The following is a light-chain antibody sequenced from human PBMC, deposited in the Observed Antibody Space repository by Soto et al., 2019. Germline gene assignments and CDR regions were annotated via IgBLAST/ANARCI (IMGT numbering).Light chain of an antibody. CDR3: SSYAGTTRYV. CDR2: EVN. CDR1: SSDVGGYNY. J-gene: IGLJ1*01. Sequence: QSALTQPPSASGSPGQSVTISCTGTSSDVGGYNYVSWYQQHPGQAPKLMIYEVNKRPSGVPDRFSGSKSGNTASLTVSGLQAEDEADYYCSSYAGTTRYVFGTGTKLTVL. V-gene: IGLV2-8*01.